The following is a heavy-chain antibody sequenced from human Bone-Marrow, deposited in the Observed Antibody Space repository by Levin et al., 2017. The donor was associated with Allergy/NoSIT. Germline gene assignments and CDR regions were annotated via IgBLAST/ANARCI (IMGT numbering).Heavy chain of an antibody. CDR1: GFNFRNFW. V-gene: IGHV3-7*01. CDR3: ARVGEVRYCSSTTCYHHFDF. J-gene: IGHJ4*02. D-gene: IGHD2-2*01. CDR2: IKQDASAK. Sequence: GESLKISCAASGFNFRNFWMSWVRQAPGKGLEWVASIKQDASAKYYVGSVKGRFTFSRDNAENSVYLQMNSLRAEDTAIYYCARVGEVRYCSSTTCYHHFDFWGQGTLVTVSS.